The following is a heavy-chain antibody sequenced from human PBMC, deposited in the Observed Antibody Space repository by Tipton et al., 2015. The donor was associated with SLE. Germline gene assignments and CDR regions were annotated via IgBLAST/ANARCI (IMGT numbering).Heavy chain of an antibody. V-gene: IGHV3-7*01. CDR2: INQGGSEN. CDR3: AKEKGIAAAGLNY. J-gene: IGHJ4*02. Sequence: SLRLSCAASGFTFSDHWMNWVRQAPGKGLEWVASINQGGSENHYVDSVRGRFTISRDNAKNSLYLQMNTLRAEDTAVYYCAKEKGIAAAGLNYWGQGTLVTVSS. D-gene: IGHD6-13*01. CDR1: GFTFSDHW.